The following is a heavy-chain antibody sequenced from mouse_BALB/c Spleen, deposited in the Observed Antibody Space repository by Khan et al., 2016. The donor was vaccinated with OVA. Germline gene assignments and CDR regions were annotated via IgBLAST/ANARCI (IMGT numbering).Heavy chain of an antibody. Sequence: EVELVESGGGLVQPGGSLRLSCATSGFPFTDYYISSVRQPPGNALEMLGFLRNKAKGYTPEYRASVKGRVTITRDNSQSLLYLLINTMITQDNASYYFARDRWGIYYDFYAMDYWGQGTSVTVSS. CDR1: GFPFTDYY. CDR3: ARDRWGIYYDFYAMDY. D-gene: IGHD2-1*01. CDR2: LRNKAKGYTP. V-gene: IGHV7-3*02. J-gene: IGHJ4*01.